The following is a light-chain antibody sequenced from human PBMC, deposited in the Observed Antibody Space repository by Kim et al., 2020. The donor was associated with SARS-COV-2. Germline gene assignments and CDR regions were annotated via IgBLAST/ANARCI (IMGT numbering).Light chain of an antibody. Sequence: QSALTQPSSVSGSPGQSITISCTGTSSDVGIYKYVSWYQQHPGKAPKLMIFDVSDRPSGVSNRFSGSKSGNTASLTISGLQAEDEADYYCSSYTSTSTVVFGGGTKVNVL. CDR2: DVS. CDR1: SSDVGIYKY. CDR3: SSYTSTSTVV. J-gene: IGLJ2*01. V-gene: IGLV2-14*03.